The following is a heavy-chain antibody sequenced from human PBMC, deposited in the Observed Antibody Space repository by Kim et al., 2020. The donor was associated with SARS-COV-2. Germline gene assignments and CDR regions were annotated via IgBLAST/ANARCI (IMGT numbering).Heavy chain of an antibody. D-gene: IGHD3-16*01. J-gene: IGHJ4*02. CDR1: GFSFTNYA. CDR3: AKDAYDIWDTFQTGMGAFVLES. Sequence: GGSLRLSCAASGFSFTNYAMDWVRQAPGKGLEWVSAISGKSTSSYYADSVKGRFSISRDNSKERVFLQMSGLRVEDTAVYFCAKDAYDIWDTFQTGMGAFVLESWGRGTLVTVSP. CDR2: ISGKSTSS. V-gene: IGHV3-23*01.